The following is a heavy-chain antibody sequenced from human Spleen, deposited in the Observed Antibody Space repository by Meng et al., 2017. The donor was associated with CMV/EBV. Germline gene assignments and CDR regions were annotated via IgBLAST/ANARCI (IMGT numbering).Heavy chain of an antibody. Sequence: GESLKISCAASGFTVSSNYMSWVRQAPGKGLEWVSAIGSGGGSIFYADSVKGRFTISRDDSKKTLYLQMNSLRAEDTALYYCARPGITVAGTRWFDPWGQGTLVTVSS. V-gene: IGHV3-23*01. D-gene: IGHD6-13*01. CDR3: ARPGITVAGTRWFDP. CDR1: GFTVSSNY. J-gene: IGHJ5*02. CDR2: IGSGGGSI.